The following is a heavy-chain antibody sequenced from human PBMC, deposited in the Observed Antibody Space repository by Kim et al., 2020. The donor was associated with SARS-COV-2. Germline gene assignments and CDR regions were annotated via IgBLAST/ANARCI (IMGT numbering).Heavy chain of an antibody. CDR3: TSTGLGYCSSTSCYGDFDY. J-gene: IGHJ4*02. Sequence: GRFTISRDDSKNTAYLQMNSLKTEDTAVYYCTSTGLGYCSSTSCYGDFDYWGQGTLVTVSS. D-gene: IGHD2-2*01. V-gene: IGHV3-73*01.